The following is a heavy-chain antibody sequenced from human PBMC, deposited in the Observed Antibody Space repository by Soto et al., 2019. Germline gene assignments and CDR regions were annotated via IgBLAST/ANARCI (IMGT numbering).Heavy chain of an antibody. D-gene: IGHD6-13*01. CDR2: ISSLGNDK. J-gene: IGHJ4*02. CDR3: AKDRDIGAAAYNFDY. CDR1: AXTLNNFT. V-gene: IGHV3-30*18. Sequence: HPXGSLRLSCAASAXTLNNFTMHWVRRAPGKGLEWVAVISSLGNDKYYADSVKCRFTISRYNSKNTLYLQMNSMRAEDTAVYYCAKDRDIGAAAYNFDYWGQGTLLTVS.